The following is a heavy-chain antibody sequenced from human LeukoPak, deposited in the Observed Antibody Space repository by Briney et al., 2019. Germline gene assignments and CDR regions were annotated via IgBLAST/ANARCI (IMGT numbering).Heavy chain of an antibody. J-gene: IGHJ4*02. CDR2: ISGDGATT. V-gene: IGHV3-23*01. D-gene: IGHD5-18*01. Sequence: GGSLRLSCAASGFPFSSYAMTWVRQAPGKGLEWVSSISGDGATTYHADSVKGRFTISRDNAKNTVYLEISILGAEDTAVYYCTTIKRGDIFGYFDFWGQGILVTGSS. CDR3: TTIKRGDIFGYFDF. CDR1: GFPFSSYA.